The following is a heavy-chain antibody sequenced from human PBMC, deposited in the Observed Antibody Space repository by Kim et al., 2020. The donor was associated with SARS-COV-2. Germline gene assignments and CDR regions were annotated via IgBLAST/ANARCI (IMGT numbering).Heavy chain of an antibody. V-gene: IGHV4-31*02. CDR3: ARSPQSWVVVTHFDY. Sequence: PPLKSRVTISVDPSKTQFSLKRSSVTAADTAVYYCARSPQSWVVVTHFDYWGQGTLVTVSS. J-gene: IGHJ4*02. D-gene: IGHD3-22*01.